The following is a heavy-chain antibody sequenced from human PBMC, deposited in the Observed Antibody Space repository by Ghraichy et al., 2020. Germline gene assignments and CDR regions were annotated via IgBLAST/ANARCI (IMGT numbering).Heavy chain of an antibody. V-gene: IGHV1-18*01. CDR2: ISAYNGNT. Sequence: ASVKVSCKASGYTFTSYGTSCVRQAPGQGLEWMGWISAYNGNTNYAQKLQGRVTMTTDTSTSTAYMELRSLRSDDTAVYYCARGYCSSTSCYTGNWFDPWGQGTLVTVSS. J-gene: IGHJ5*02. D-gene: IGHD2-2*02. CDR3: ARGYCSSTSCYTGNWFDP. CDR1: GYTFTSYG.